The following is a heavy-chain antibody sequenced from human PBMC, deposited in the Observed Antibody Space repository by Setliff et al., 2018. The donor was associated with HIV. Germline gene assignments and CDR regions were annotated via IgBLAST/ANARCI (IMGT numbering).Heavy chain of an antibody. J-gene: IGHJ4*02. V-gene: IGHV3-48*01. CDR3: ARSRAAGFVY. Sequence: PGGSLRLSCAASGFTFSSYSMNWVRQAPGKGLEWVSYISSSSSTTYYADSVKGRFTISRDNAKNSLYLQMNSLRAEDTAVYYCARSRAAGFVYWGQGTLVTVSS. D-gene: IGHD6-13*01. CDR2: ISSSSSTT. CDR1: GFTFSSYS.